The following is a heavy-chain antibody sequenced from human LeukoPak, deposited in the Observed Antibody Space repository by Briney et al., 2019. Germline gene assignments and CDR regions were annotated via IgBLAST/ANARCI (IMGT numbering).Heavy chain of an antibody. CDR1: GGSISSGDYY. J-gene: IGHJ6*02. V-gene: IGHV4-30-4*01. CDR2: IYYSGST. Sequence: SETLSLTCTVSGGSISSGDYYWSWIRQPPGKGLEWIGYIYYSGSTYYNPSLKSRVTISVDTSKNQFSLKLSSVTAADTAVYYCARGPRGEGMDVWGQGTTVTVSS. D-gene: IGHD3-16*01. CDR3: ARGPRGEGMDV.